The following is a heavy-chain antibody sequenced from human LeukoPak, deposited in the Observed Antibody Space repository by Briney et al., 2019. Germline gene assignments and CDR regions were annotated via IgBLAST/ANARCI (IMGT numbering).Heavy chain of an antibody. Sequence: SVKVSCKASGGTFSSYAISWVRQAPGQGLEWMGRIIPILGIANYAQKFQGRVTITADKSTSTAYMELSSLRSEDAAVYYCARGAGYCSSTSCSQSYNWFDPWGQGTLVTVSS. CDR2: IIPILGIA. V-gene: IGHV1-69*04. CDR3: ARGAGYCSSTSCSQSYNWFDP. D-gene: IGHD2-2*03. CDR1: GGTFSSYA. J-gene: IGHJ5*02.